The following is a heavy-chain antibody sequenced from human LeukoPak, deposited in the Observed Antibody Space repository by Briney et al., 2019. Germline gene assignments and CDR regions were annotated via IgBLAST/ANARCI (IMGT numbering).Heavy chain of an antibody. CDR2: IIPISGTA. CDR3: ARETYDSGIHNYFYGMDI. V-gene: IGHV1-69*13. CDR1: GGTFSSHA. D-gene: IGHD3-10*01. J-gene: IGHJ6*04. Sequence: SVKVSCKASGGTFSSHAISWVRQAPGRGLEWMGGIIPISGTANYAQKFQDRVTITADESTSTAYMELASLRSEDTAVYYCARETYDSGIHNYFYGMDIWGKGTTVTVSS.